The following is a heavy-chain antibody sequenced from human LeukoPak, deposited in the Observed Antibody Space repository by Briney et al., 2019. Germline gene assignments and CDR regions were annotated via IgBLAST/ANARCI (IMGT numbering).Heavy chain of an antibody. CDR1: GFTFSSYG. CDR2: IWYDGSNK. J-gene: IGHJ4*02. Sequence: GGSLRLSCAASGFTFSSYGMHWVRQAPGKGLEWVAVIWYDGSNKYYADSVKGRFTISRDNSKNTLYLQMNSLRAEDTAVYYCASLRGCLLGGGYGLFDYWGQGTLVTVSS. D-gene: IGHD2-15*01. V-gene: IGHV3-33*01. CDR3: ASLRGCLLGGGYGLFDY.